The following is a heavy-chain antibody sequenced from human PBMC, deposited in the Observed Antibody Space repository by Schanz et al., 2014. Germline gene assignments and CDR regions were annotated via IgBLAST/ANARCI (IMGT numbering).Heavy chain of an antibody. CDR2: ISSESTYI. J-gene: IGHJ6*02. CDR1: GFTISSFG. D-gene: IGHD3-10*01. V-gene: IGHV3-21*06. Sequence: EVQLVESGGGLVKPGGSLRLSCVASGFTISSFGMNWVRQAPGKGLEWVSSISSESTYIYYADSVKGRFTISRDNAKSLLYLQMNSLRDEDTAVYFCARGVAERLQWFGELMGDVWGQGITVTVSS. CDR3: ARGVAERLQWFGELMGDV.